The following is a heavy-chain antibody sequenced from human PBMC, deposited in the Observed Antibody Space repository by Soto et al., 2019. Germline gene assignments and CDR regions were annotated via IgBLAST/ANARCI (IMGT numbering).Heavy chain of an antibody. J-gene: IGHJ4*02. Sequence: EVQLVESGGGLVKPGGSLRLSCAASGFTFSSYSMNWVRQAPGQGLEWVSSISSSSSYIYYADSVKGRSTISRDNAKNSLYLQMNSLRAEDTAVYYCARDTNDFWSGYYMYWGQGTLVTVSS. CDR2: ISSSSSYI. D-gene: IGHD3-3*01. CDR3: ARDTNDFWSGYYMY. CDR1: GFTFSSYS. V-gene: IGHV3-21*01.